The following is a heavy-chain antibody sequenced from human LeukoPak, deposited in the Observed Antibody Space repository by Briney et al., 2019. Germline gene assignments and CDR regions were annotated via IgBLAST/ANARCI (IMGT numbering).Heavy chain of an antibody. CDR3: ANEYSKGDV. CDR1: GFTFPNYV. CDR2: ISGSGGNT. V-gene: IGHV3-23*01. J-gene: IGHJ3*01. D-gene: IGHD4-11*01. Sequence: GGSLRLSYAASGFTFPNYVMSWVRQAPGKGLEWVSGISGSGGNTYYADSVKGRFTISRDNSKNTLYLQMNSLRAEDAAVYYCANEYSKGDVWGQGTMVTVSS.